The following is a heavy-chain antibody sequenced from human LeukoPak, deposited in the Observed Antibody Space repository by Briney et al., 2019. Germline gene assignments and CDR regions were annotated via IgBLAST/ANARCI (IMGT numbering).Heavy chain of an antibody. D-gene: IGHD4-17*01. CDR3: ARHSYTVNRGGY. V-gene: IGHV4-38-2*01. Sequence: PSETLSLTCAVSGYSISSGYYWGWIRQPPGQALEWIGSIYHSGSTYYTPSLKSRVTISVDTSKNQFSLKLSSVTAADTAVYYCARHSYTVNRGGYWGQGTLVTVSS. CDR2: IYHSGST. J-gene: IGHJ4*02. CDR1: GYSISSGYY.